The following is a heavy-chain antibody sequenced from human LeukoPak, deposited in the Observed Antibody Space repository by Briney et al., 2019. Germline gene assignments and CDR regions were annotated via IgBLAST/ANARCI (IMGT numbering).Heavy chain of an antibody. Sequence: PSETLSLTCTVSGGSISSYYWSWIRQPPGKGLEWIGYIYYSGSTNYNPSLKSRVTISVDTSKNQFSLKLSSVTAADTAVYYCARGRPAYSSGWYPNRYPPHNWFDPWGQGTLVTVSS. D-gene: IGHD6-19*01. V-gene: IGHV4-59*12. J-gene: IGHJ5*02. CDR3: ARGRPAYSSGWYPNRYPPHNWFDP. CDR2: IYYSGST. CDR1: GGSISSYY.